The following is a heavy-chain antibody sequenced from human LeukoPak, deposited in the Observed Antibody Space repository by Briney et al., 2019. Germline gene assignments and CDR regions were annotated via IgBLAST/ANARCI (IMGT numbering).Heavy chain of an antibody. J-gene: IGHJ4*02. D-gene: IGHD4-17*01. CDR2: ISGSGAYT. Sequence: GGSLRLSCAASRFTFSNYAMSWVRQAPGKGLEWVSAISGSGAYTYYADSVKGRFAISRDSSKNMLYLQMNSLRAEDTAIYYCAKDIGPDYGDYLDYWGQGTLVTVSS. V-gene: IGHV3-23*01. CDR1: RFTFSNYA. CDR3: AKDIGPDYGDYLDY.